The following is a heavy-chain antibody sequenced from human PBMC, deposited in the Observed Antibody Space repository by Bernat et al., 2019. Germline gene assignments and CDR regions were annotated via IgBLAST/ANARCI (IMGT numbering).Heavy chain of an antibody. CDR2: IGYDGGTK. CDR3: ARDPLRGTGDWFDY. V-gene: IGHV3-30*01. CDR1: GFAFNRYP. D-gene: IGHD1-14*01. Sequence: QVQLVESGGGVVQPGRSLRLSCAAFGFAFNRYPMHWVRQAPGKGLEWVAVIGYDGGTKHYLDAVKGRFTISRDDSKNTLYLDMTSLRTEDTAVYHCARDPLRGTGDWFDYWGQGTLVTVSS. J-gene: IGHJ5*01.